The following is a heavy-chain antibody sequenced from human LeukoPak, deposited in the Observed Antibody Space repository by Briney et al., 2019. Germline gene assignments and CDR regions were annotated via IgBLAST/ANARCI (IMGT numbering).Heavy chain of an antibody. Sequence: ASVKVSCKASGYTFTGYYMHWVRQAPGQGLEWMGWINPNSGGTNYAQKFQGRVTMTRDTSISIAYMELSRLSSDDTAVYYCARVTEPKRYYDILTGYYNAEDYIDYWGQGTLVTVSS. CDR1: GYTFTGYY. D-gene: IGHD3-9*01. CDR2: INPNSGGT. CDR3: ARVTEPKRYYDILTGYYNAEDYIDY. V-gene: IGHV1-2*02. J-gene: IGHJ4*02.